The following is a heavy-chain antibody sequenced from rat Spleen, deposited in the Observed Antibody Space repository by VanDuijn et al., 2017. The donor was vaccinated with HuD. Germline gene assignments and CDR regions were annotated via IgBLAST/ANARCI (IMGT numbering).Heavy chain of an antibody. CDR3: ARRHYGYTDYFDY. V-gene: IGHV5-29*01. D-gene: IGHD1-9*01. CDR1: GFTFSDYG. Sequence: EVQLVESDGGLVQPGRSLKLSCAASGFTFSDYGMAWVRQAPTKGLEWVATISYDGSSTYYRDSVKGRFTISRANAKSTLNLQMDSLRSEDTATYYCARRHYGYTDYFDYWGQGVMVTVSS. CDR2: ISYDGSST. J-gene: IGHJ2*01.